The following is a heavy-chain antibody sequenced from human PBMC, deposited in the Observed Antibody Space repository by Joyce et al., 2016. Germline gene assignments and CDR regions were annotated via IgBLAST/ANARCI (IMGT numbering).Heavy chain of an antibody. Sequence: QVQLVQSGAEVKKPGTSVKVSCKASGYTFITYGISWVRQAPGQGLEWMERISGYNGDTNDAEKCQGRDTMTTDTSTSTAYMELRSLRSDDTAVYYCVRGPDSSGYYYYYFQYWGQGTLVTVSS. J-gene: IGHJ4*02. CDR2: ISGYNGDT. CDR3: VRGPDSSGYYYYYFQY. V-gene: IGHV1-18*04. D-gene: IGHD3-22*01. CDR1: GYTFITYG.